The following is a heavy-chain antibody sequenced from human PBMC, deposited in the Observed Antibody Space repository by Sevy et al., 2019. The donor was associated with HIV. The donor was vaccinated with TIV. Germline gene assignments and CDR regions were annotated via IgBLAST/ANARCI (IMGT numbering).Heavy chain of an antibody. Sequence: GGSLRLSCAASGFTFSKYWMGWVRQAPGKGLEWVANIKQDAGQNYYVDSVKGRFTISRDNAKNALYLQMNSLRAEDTAVYFCARDDGNYYFQYWGQGTLVTLSS. CDR1: GFTFSKYW. J-gene: IGHJ4*02. CDR2: IKQDAGQN. V-gene: IGHV3-7*01. CDR3: ARDDGNYYFQY. D-gene: IGHD1-7*01.